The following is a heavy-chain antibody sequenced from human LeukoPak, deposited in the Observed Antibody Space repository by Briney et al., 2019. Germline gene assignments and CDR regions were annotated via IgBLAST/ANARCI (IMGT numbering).Heavy chain of an antibody. Sequence: PSETLSLTCTVSGGSISDYYWSWTRQPPGKGPEWIGYIYYRGSTNYNPSLKSRVSMSIDTSKNQFSLRLSPVTAADTAVYYCARLATYGDYSDWGQGTLVTVSS. D-gene: IGHD4-17*01. CDR2: IYYRGST. CDR1: GGSISDYY. J-gene: IGHJ4*02. CDR3: ARLATYGDYSD. V-gene: IGHV4-59*08.